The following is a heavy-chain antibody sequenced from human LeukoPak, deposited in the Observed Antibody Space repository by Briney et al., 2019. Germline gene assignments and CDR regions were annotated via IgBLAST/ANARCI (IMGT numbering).Heavy chain of an antibody. V-gene: IGHV3-48*03. CDR2: ISAIDSTT. D-gene: IGHD6-13*01. CDR1: GFTFSNYE. J-gene: IGHJ5*02. Sequence: GGSLRLSCAASGFTFSNYEMNWVRQAPGKGLEWVSYISAIDSTTYYADSVKGRFTISRDNAKNSLHLQMNSLRVEDTAVYHCARGLASSNWPHWFDPGSQGTLVSVSS. CDR3: ARGLASSNWPHWFDP.